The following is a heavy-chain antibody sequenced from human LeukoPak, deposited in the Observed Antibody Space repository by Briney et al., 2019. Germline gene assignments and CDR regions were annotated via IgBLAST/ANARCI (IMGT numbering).Heavy chain of an antibody. V-gene: IGHV1-18*01. CDR1: GYTFTSYG. D-gene: IGHD3-10*01. CDR3: AREWYYYGSGSHYYFDY. J-gene: IGHJ4*02. CDR2: ISAYNGNT. Sequence: RASVKVSCKASGYTFTSYGISWVRQAPGQGLEWMGWISAYNGNTNYAQKLQGRVTMTTDTSTSTAYMELRSLRSDDTAVYYCAREWYYYGSGSHYYFDYWGQGTLVTVSS.